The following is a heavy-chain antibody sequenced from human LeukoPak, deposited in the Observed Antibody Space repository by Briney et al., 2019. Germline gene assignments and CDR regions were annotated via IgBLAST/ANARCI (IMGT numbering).Heavy chain of an antibody. J-gene: IGHJ6*02. Sequence: GGSLRLSCAASGFTFSSYEMNWVRQAPGKGLEWVSYISSSGSTIYYADSVKGRFTISRDNAKNSLYLQMNSLRAEDTAVYYCARESYYYDSDYYYYGMDVWGQGTTVTVSS. D-gene: IGHD3-22*01. CDR2: ISSSGSTI. CDR1: GFTFSSYE. V-gene: IGHV3-48*03. CDR3: ARESYYYDSDYYYYGMDV.